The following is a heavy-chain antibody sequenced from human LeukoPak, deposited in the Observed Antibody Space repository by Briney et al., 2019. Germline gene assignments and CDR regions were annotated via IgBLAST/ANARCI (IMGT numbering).Heavy chain of an antibody. V-gene: IGHV4-39*01. CDR2: LYYSGTT. J-gene: IGHJ3*02. CDR1: GGSISSNTYY. Sequence: SETLSLTCTVSGGSISSNTYYWGWIRQPAGKGLGWIGCLYYSGTTYYNPSLKSRVTISVDTSKNQFSLKLSSVTAADTAVYYCARHGPWDIVVVVAATPGDAFDIWGQGTMVTVSS. D-gene: IGHD2-15*01. CDR3: ARHGPWDIVVVVAATPGDAFDI.